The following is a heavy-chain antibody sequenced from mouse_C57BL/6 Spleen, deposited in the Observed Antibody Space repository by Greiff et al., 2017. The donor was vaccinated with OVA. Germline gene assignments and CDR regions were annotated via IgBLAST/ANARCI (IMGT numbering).Heavy chain of an antibody. CDR2: ISSGSSTI. CDR1: GFTFSDYG. CDR3: AGNPYAMDY. Sequence: DVKLVESGGGLVKPGGSLKLSCAASGFTFSDYGMHWVRQAPEKGLEWVAYISSGSSTIYYADTVKGRFTISRDNAKNTLFLQMTSLRSEDTAMYYCAGNPYAMDYWGQGTSVTVSS. D-gene: IGHD2-1*01. V-gene: IGHV5-17*01. J-gene: IGHJ4*01.